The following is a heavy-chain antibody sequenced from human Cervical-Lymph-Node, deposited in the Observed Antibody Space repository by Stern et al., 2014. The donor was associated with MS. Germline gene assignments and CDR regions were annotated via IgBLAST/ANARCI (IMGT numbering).Heavy chain of an antibody. V-gene: IGHV1-2*02. CDR1: GYTFTGYY. J-gene: IGHJ3*02. Sequence: QVQLVQSGAEVKKPGASVKVSCKASGYTFTGYYMHWVRQAPGQGLEWMGWINPNSGGTNYAQKFQGRVTMTRDTSISTAYMELSRLRSDDTAVYYCARDHYYDSSGHDAFDIWGQGTMVTVSS. D-gene: IGHD3-22*01. CDR3: ARDHYYDSSGHDAFDI. CDR2: INPNSGGT.